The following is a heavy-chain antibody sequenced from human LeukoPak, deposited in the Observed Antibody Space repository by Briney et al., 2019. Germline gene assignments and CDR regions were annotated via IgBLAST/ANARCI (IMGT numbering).Heavy chain of an antibody. CDR1: GFPFNAYW. CDR3: ARSLPYGTTWYGRSDF. J-gene: IGHJ4*02. Sequence: GGSLRLSCAASGFPFNAYWMTWVRQARGEGLEWVANRRQDGDTKYYVDSVKGRFTISRDNAMNSLYLQMNSLRAEDTAIYYCARSLPYGTTWYGRSDFWGQGTLVTVSS. CDR2: RRQDGDTK. D-gene: IGHD6-13*01. V-gene: IGHV3-7*03.